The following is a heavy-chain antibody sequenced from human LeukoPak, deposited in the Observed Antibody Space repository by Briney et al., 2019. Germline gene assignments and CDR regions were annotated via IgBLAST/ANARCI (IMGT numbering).Heavy chain of an antibody. Sequence: SETLSLTCTVSGGSISSSSYYWGWIRQPPGKGLEWIGSIYYSGSTYYNPSLKSRVTISVDTSKNQFSLKLSSVTAADTAVYYCARDYLGGGSYYHAFDIWGQGTMVTVSS. CDR1: GGSISSSSYY. CDR2: IYYSGST. J-gene: IGHJ3*02. CDR3: ARDYLGGGSYYHAFDI. V-gene: IGHV4-39*07. D-gene: IGHD1-26*01.